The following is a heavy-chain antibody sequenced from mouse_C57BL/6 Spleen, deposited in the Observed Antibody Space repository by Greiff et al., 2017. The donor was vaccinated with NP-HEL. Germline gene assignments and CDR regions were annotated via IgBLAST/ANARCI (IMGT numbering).Heavy chain of an antibody. CDR3: ARWGITTSDMDY. V-gene: IGHV1-4*01. J-gene: IGHJ4*01. CDR1: GYTFTSYT. CDR2: INPSSGYT. D-gene: IGHD1-1*01. Sequence: QVQLKQSGAELARPGASVKMSCKASGYTFTSYTMHWVKQRPGQGLEWIGYINPSSGYTKYNQKFKDKATLTADKSSSTAYMQLSSLTSEDSAVYYCARWGITTSDMDYWGQGTSVTVSS.